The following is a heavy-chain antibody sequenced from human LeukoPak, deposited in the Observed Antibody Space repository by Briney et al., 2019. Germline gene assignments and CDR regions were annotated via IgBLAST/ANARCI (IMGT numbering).Heavy chain of an antibody. Sequence: GGSLRLSCAASGFTFSSYEMNWVRQAPGKGLEWVSYISSSGSTIYYADSVKGRFTISRDNSKNSLYLQMSSLRAEDTAVYYCTRGGRLHPQSPYWGQGTLVTVSS. CDR3: TRGGRLHPQSPY. J-gene: IGHJ4*02. CDR1: GFTFSSYE. V-gene: IGHV3-48*03. CDR2: ISSSGSTI. D-gene: IGHD3-16*01.